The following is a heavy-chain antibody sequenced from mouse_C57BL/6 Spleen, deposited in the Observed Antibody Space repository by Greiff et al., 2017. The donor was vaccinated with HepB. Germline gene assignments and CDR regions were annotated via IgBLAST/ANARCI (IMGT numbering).Heavy chain of an antibody. CDR1: GFSLTSYG. Sequence: VKLQESGPGLVQPSQSLSITCTVSGFSLTSYGVHWVRQPPGKGLEWLGVIWSGGSTDYNAAFISRLSISKDNSKSQVFFKMNSLQADDTAIYYCAKEIPRYYAMDYWGQGTSVTVSS. CDR3: AKEIPRYYAMDY. J-gene: IGHJ4*01. CDR2: IWSGGST. V-gene: IGHV2-4*01.